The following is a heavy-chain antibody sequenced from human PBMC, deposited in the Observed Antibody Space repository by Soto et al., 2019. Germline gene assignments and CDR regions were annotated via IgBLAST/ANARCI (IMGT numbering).Heavy chain of an antibody. CDR2: IYYSGST. J-gene: IGHJ5*02. CDR1: GGSISSYY. D-gene: IGHD4-17*01. Sequence: QVQLQESGPGLVKPSETLSLTCTFSGGSISSYYWSWIRQPPGKGLEWIGYIYYSGSTNYNPSLKSRDTISVDTSKNQFSLKLSSVTAADKAVYYCASTTVTTGIWFDPRGQGTMVTVSS. V-gene: IGHV4-59*01. CDR3: ASTTVTTGIWFDP.